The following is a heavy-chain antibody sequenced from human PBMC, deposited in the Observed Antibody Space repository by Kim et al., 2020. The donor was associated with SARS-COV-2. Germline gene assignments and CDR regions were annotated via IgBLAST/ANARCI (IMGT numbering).Heavy chain of an antibody. D-gene: IGHD6-19*01. J-gene: IGHJ6*03. CDR2: IDWDDDK. V-gene: IGHV2-70*01. CDR1: GFSLSTSGMC. CDR3: ARRKSHAVAGTGGYYYYYYYMDV. Sequence: SGPTLVNPTQTLTLTCTFSGFSLSTSGMCVSWIRQPPGKALEWLALIDWDDDKYYSTSLKTRLTISKDTSKNQVVLRMTNMDPVDTATYYCARRKSHAVAGTGGYYYYYYYMDVWGKGTTVTVSS.